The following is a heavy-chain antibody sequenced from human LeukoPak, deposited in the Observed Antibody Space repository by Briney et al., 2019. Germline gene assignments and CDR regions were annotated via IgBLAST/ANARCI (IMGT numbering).Heavy chain of an antibody. D-gene: IGHD6-19*01. CDR2: IKHSGST. CDR1: GGSFSGYY. Sequence: PSETLSLTCAVYGGSFSGYYWSWIRQPPGKGLEWIGEIKHSGSTNYSPSLKSRVTISVDTSKNQFSLKLSSVTAADTAVYYCVRGTYSSGWSNYYYYMDVWGKGTTVTVSS. CDR3: VRGTYSSGWSNYYYYMDV. J-gene: IGHJ6*03. V-gene: IGHV4-34*01.